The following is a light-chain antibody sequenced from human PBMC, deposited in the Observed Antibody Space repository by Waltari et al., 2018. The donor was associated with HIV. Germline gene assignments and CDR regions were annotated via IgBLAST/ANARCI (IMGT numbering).Light chain of an antibody. V-gene: IGLV1-44*01. J-gene: IGLJ1*01. CDR3: AAWDDSLNGYV. Sequence: QSVLTQPPSASGTPGQRVTISCSGSRSNIGSNTVNWYQHFPGTAPKLLIYSNNQRPSGVPDRFSGSKSGTSASLAISGLQSEDEADYYCAAWDDSLNGYVFGTGTKVTVL. CDR2: SNN. CDR1: RSNIGSNT.